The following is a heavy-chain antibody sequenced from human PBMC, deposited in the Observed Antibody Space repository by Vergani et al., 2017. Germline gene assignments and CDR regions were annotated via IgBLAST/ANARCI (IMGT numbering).Heavy chain of an antibody. Sequence: QVQLVESGGGVVQPGRSLRLSCAASGFTFSSYAMHWVRQAPGKGLEWVAVISYDGSNKYYADSVKGRFTISRDNSKNTLYLQMNSLRAEDTAVYYCAKDGVLLWFGEPDYYYMDVWGKGTTVTVSS. D-gene: IGHD3-10*01. V-gene: IGHV3-30*04. CDR1: GFTFSSYA. CDR3: AKDGVLLWFGEPDYYYMDV. J-gene: IGHJ6*03. CDR2: ISYDGSNK.